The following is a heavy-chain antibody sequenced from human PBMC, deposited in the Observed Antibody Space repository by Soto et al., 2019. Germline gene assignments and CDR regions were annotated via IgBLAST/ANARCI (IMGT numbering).Heavy chain of an antibody. CDR1: GYTFTSYA. CDR2: INADNGNT. Sequence: ASVKVSCKASGYTFTSYAMHWVRQAPGQRLEWMGWINADNGNTKYSQKFQGRVTITRDTSASTAYMELGSLRSEDTAVYYCASSGIAARLSFDYWGQGTLVTVSS. D-gene: IGHD6-6*01. V-gene: IGHV1-3*01. CDR3: ASSGIAARLSFDY. J-gene: IGHJ4*02.